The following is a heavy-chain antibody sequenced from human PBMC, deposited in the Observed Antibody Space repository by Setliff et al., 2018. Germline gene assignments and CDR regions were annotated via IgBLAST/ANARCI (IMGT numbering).Heavy chain of an antibody. CDR2: IYYSGST. J-gene: IGHJ5*02. CDR3: AKAPSTIFGMLNWFGP. Sequence: KASETLSLTCTVSGGSISSSSYYWGWIRQPPGKGLEWIGSIYYSGSTYYNPSLKSRVTISVDASKNQFSLKLSSVTAADTAVYYCAKAPSTIFGMLNWFGPWGQGTLVTVSS. V-gene: IGHV4-39*07. CDR1: GGSISSSSYY. D-gene: IGHD3-3*01.